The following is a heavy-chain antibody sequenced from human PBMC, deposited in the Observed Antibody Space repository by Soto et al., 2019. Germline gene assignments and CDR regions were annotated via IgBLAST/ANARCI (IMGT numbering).Heavy chain of an antibody. CDR1: GYTFTSYA. D-gene: IGHD3-3*01. CDR3: ARSSYDFWSGYSLYFDY. Sequence: ASVKVSCKASGYTFTSYAMHWVRQAPGQRLEWMGWINAGNGNTKYSQKFQGRVTITRDASASTAYMELSSLRSEDTAVYYCARSSYDFWSGYSLYFDYWGQGTLVPVSS. V-gene: IGHV1-3*01. J-gene: IGHJ4*02. CDR2: INAGNGNT.